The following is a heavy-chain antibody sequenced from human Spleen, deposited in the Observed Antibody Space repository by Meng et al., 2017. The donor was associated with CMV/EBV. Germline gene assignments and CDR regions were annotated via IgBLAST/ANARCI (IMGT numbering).Heavy chain of an antibody. D-gene: IGHD5-24*01. CDR3: AHPGRDGYNFDY. J-gene: IGHJ4*02. CDR1: GFSLSTSGVG. Sequence: QINLKEFGPTLVKPTQTLTLTCTFSGFSLSTSGVGVGWIRQPPGKALEWLALIYWDDDKRYSPSLKSRLTITKDTSKNQVVLTMTNMDPVDTATYYCAHPGRDGYNFDYWGQGTLVTVSS. CDR2: IYWDDDK. V-gene: IGHV2-5*02.